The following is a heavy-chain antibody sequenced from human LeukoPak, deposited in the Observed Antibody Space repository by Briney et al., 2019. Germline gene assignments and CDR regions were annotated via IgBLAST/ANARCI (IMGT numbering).Heavy chain of an antibody. CDR2: IYYSGST. CDR3: ARDVIAAAGTDY. Sequence: PSETLSLTCTVSGGSISSYYWSWIRQPPGKGLEWIGYIYYSGSTNYNPSLKSRVTISVDTSKNQFSLKLSSVTAADTAVYYCARDVIAAAGTDYWGQGTLVTVSS. CDR1: GGSISSYY. J-gene: IGHJ4*02. D-gene: IGHD6-13*01. V-gene: IGHV4-59*12.